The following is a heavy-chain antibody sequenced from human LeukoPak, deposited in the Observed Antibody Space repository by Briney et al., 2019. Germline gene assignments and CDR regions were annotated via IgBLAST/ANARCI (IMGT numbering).Heavy chain of an antibody. CDR1: GGSISIYY. J-gene: IGHJ4*02. V-gene: IGHV4-4*07. CDR2: IYTSGST. Sequence: SETLSLTCTVSGGSISIYYWSWIRQPAGKGLEWIGRIYTSGSTNYNPSLKSRVTMSVDTSKNQFSLKLSSVTAADTAVYYCARGTYGDSLLSLDYWGQGTLVTVSS. D-gene: IGHD4-17*01. CDR3: ARGTYGDSLLSLDY.